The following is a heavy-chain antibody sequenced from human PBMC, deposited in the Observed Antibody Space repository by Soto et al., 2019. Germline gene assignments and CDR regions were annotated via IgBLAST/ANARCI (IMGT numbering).Heavy chain of an antibody. CDR3: ARDSGYYGSGHSGY. J-gene: IGHJ4*02. Sequence: QVQLVESGGGVVQPGRSLRLSCAASGFTFSSYGMHWVRQAPGKGLEWVAVIWYDGSNKNYADSVKGRFTISRDNSKNTLYLQMNSLRAEDTALYYCARDSGYYGSGHSGYWGQGTLVTVSS. D-gene: IGHD3-10*01. CDR1: GFTFSSYG. V-gene: IGHV3-33*01. CDR2: IWYDGSNK.